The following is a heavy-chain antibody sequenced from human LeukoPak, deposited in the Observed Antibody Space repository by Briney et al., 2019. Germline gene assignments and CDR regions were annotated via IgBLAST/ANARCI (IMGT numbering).Heavy chain of an antibody. Sequence: GRSLRLSCAASGFTFSSYAMHWVRQAPGKGLEWVAVISYDGSNKYYADSVKGRFTISRDNSKNTLYLQMNSLRAEDMAVYYCAKDEGRYSGYPSWFDPWGQGTLVTVSS. CDR3: AKDEGRYSGYPSWFDP. V-gene: IGHV3-30*04. D-gene: IGHD5-12*01. CDR2: ISYDGSNK. J-gene: IGHJ5*02. CDR1: GFTFSSYA.